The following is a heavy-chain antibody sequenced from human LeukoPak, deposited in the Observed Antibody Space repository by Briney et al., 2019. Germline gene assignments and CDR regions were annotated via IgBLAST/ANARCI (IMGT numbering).Heavy chain of an antibody. D-gene: IGHD4-17*01. CDR1: GGTFSSYA. Sequence: GASVKVSCKASGGTFSSYAISWVRQAPGQGLEWMGWINPNSGGTNYAQKFQGRVTMTRDTSISTAYMELSRLRSDDTAVYYCARDLRYGDYVGGDYWGQGTLVTVSS. J-gene: IGHJ4*02. CDR3: ARDLRYGDYVGGDY. CDR2: INPNSGGT. V-gene: IGHV1-2*02.